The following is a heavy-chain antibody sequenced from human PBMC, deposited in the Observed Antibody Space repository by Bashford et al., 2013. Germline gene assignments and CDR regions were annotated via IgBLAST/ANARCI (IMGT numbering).Heavy chain of an antibody. Sequence: VRQAPGKGLEWVAVISYDGSNKYYADSVKGRFTISRDNSKNTLYLQMNSLRAEDTAVYYCARERVSCFDYWGQGTLVTVSS. CDR3: ARERVSCFDY. CDR2: ISYDGSNK. J-gene: IGHJ4*02. V-gene: IGHV3-30*04. D-gene: IGHD5/OR15-5a*01.